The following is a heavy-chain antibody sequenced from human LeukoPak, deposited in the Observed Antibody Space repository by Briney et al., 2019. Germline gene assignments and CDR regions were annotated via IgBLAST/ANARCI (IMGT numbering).Heavy chain of an antibody. J-gene: IGHJ3*02. Sequence: TSETLSLTCTVSGGSISSSSYYWGWIRQPPGKGLEWIGSIYYSGSTYYNPSLKSRVTISVDTSKNQFSLKLSSVTAADTAVYYCAGGIVVVTAIPDAFDIWGQGTMVTVSS. CDR2: IYYSGST. D-gene: IGHD2-21*02. CDR3: AGGIVVVTAIPDAFDI. CDR1: GGSISSSSYY. V-gene: IGHV4-39*07.